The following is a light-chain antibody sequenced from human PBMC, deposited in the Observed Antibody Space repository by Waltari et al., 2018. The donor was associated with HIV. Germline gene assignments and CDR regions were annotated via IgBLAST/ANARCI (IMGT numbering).Light chain of an antibody. CDR3: QQYYGSPRT. V-gene: IGKV4-1*01. Sequence: DIVMTQSPDSLAVSLGERATVHCKSSHSILNNFNNRTCLAWYQQKPGQPPKLLIYWASTRASGVPDRFSGSGSAADFTLTISDLQAEDVAVYYCQQYYGSPRTFGQGTRLEIK. CDR1: HSILNNFNNRTC. J-gene: IGKJ1*01. CDR2: WAS.